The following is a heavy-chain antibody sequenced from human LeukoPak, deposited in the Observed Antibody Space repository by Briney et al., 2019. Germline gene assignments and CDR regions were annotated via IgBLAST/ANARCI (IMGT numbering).Heavy chain of an antibody. V-gene: IGHV3-48*01. Sequence: PGGSLRLSCAASGFTFSDYSMNWVRQAPGKGLEWVSYISGSSSTILYADSVKGRFTISRDNSKNTLYLQMNSLRAEDTAVYYCARVPIAARHFDYWGQGTLVTVSS. J-gene: IGHJ4*02. CDR3: ARVPIAARHFDY. D-gene: IGHD6-6*01. CDR1: GFTFSDYS. CDR2: ISGSSSTI.